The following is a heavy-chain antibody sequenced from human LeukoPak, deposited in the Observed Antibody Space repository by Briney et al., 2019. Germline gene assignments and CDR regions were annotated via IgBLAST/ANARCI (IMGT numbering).Heavy chain of an antibody. D-gene: IGHD2-15*01. V-gene: IGHV4-34*01. CDR3: ARGRRSRGVLRINSSPFVDY. J-gene: IGHJ4*02. Sequence: PSETLSLTCAVYGGSFSGYYWSWIRQPPGKGLEWIGEINHSGSTNYNPSLKSRVTISVDTSKNQFSLKLSSVIAADTAVYYCARGRRSRGVLRINSSPFVDYWGQGTLVTVSS. CDR2: INHSGST. CDR1: GGSFSGYY.